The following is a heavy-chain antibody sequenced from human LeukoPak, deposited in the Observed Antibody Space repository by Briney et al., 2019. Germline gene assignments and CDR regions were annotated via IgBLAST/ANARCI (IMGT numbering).Heavy chain of an antibody. CDR2: INPNSGGT. Sequence: ASVKVSCKASGYTFTGYYMHWVRQAPGQGLEWMGWINPNSGGTNDAQKFQGRVTMTRDTSISTAYMELSRLRSDDTAVYYCARDSVSRYYDSSGYYSDYWGQGTLVTVSS. CDR1: GYTFTGYY. V-gene: IGHV1-2*02. D-gene: IGHD3-22*01. J-gene: IGHJ4*02. CDR3: ARDSVSRYYDSSGYYSDY.